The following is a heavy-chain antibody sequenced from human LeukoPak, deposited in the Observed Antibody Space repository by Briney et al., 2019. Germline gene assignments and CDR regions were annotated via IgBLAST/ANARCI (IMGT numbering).Heavy chain of an antibody. CDR1: GGSISSSSYY. CDR2: IYCSGNT. J-gene: IGHJ4*02. V-gene: IGHV4-39*01. Sequence: PSETLSLTCTVSGGSISSSSYYWDWIRQPPGKGLEWIGAIYCSGNTNYNPSLKSRVTISVDTSKNQFSLKLSSVTAADTAVYYCARHRIPAALASAFDYWGQGTLVTVSS. D-gene: IGHD2-2*01. CDR3: ARHRIPAALASAFDY.